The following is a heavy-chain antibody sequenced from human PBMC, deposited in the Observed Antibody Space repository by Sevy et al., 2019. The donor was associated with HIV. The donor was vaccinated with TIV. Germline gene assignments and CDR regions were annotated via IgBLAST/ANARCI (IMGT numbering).Heavy chain of an antibody. V-gene: IGHV1-46*01. CDR2: INRSGGST. D-gene: IGHD3-9*01. Sequence: ASVKVSCKASGYTFTSYYMHWVRQAPGQGLEWMGIINRSGGSTSYAQKFQGRVTMTRDTSTSTVYMELSSLRSEDTAMYYCAWDSDNYDILTGYYPFDYWGQGTLVTVSS. CDR3: AWDSDNYDILTGYYPFDY. J-gene: IGHJ4*02. CDR1: GYTFTSYY.